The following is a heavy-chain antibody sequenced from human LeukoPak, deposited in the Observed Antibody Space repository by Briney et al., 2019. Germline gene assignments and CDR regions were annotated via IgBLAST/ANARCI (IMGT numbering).Heavy chain of an antibody. Sequence: PSETLSLTCTVSGGSISSSSYYWGWIRQPPGKGLEWIGSIYYSGSTYYNPSLKNRVTISVDTSKNQFSLKLSSVTAADTAVYYCARVYSSGYRYYYYGMDVWGQGTTVTVSS. J-gene: IGHJ6*02. D-gene: IGHD3-22*01. V-gene: IGHV4-39*07. CDR2: IYYSGST. CDR1: GGSISSSSYY. CDR3: ARVYSSGYRYYYYGMDV.